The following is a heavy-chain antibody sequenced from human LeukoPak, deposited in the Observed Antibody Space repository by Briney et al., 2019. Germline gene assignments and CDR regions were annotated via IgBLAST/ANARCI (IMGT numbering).Heavy chain of an antibody. CDR2: ISSSSSTI. CDR3: AREIAVAGNPSDY. Sequence: PGGSPRLSCAASGFTFSSYSMNWVRQAPGKGLEWVSYISSSSSTIYYADSVKGRFTISRDNAKNSLYLQMNSLRAEDTAVYYCAREIAVAGNPSDYWGQGTLVTVSS. CDR1: GFTFSSYS. D-gene: IGHD6-19*01. J-gene: IGHJ4*02. V-gene: IGHV3-48*01.